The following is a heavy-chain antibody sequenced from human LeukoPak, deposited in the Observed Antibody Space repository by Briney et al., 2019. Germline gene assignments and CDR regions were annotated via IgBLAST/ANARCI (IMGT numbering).Heavy chain of an antibody. CDR2: IRYDGSNK. V-gene: IGHV3-30*02. CDR3: AKARSDIAVATFDY. D-gene: IGHD6-19*01. CDR1: GFTFSSYG. J-gene: IGHJ4*02. Sequence: GGSLRLSCAASGFTFSSYGMHWVRQAPGKGLEWVAFIRYDGSNKYHADSVKGRFTISRDNSKNTLYLQMNSLRAEDTAVYYCAKARSDIAVATFDYWGQGTLVTVSS.